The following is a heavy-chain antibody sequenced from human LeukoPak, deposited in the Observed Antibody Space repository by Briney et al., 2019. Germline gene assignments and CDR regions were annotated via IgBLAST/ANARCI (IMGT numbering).Heavy chain of an antibody. CDR3: ARDSMVAVAGPPFDY. V-gene: IGHV3-21*01. CDR1: GFTFSSYS. CDR2: ISSSSSYI. Sequence: GGSLRLSCAASGFTFSSYSMNWVRQAPGKGLEWVSSISSSSSYIYYADSVKGRFTISRDNAKNSLYPQMNSLRAEDTAVYYCARDSMVAVAGPPFDYWGQGTLVTVSS. D-gene: IGHD6-19*01. J-gene: IGHJ4*02.